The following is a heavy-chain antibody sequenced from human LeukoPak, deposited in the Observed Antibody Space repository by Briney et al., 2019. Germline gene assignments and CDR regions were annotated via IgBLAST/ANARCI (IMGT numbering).Heavy chain of an antibody. J-gene: IGHJ4*02. CDR2: ISAYNGNT. V-gene: IGHV1-18*01. CDR1: GYTSTSYG. Sequence: ASVKVSCKASGYTSTSYGISWVRQAPGQGLEWMGWISAYNGNTNYAQKLQGRVTMTTDTSTSTAYMELRSLRSDDTAVYYCARSNLNYYGSGSYYRGFDYWGQGTLVTVSS. CDR3: ARSNLNYYGSGSYYRGFDY. D-gene: IGHD3-10*01.